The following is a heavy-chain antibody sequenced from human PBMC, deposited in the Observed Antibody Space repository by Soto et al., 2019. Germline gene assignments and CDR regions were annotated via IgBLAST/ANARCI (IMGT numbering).Heavy chain of an antibody. V-gene: IGHV3-48*02. D-gene: IGHD3-3*01. CDR3: ARGQNYDFWSGYYDDAFDI. J-gene: IGHJ3*02. Sequence: GGSLRLSCAASGFTFSSYSMNWVRQAPGKGLEWVSYISSSSSTIYYADSVKGRFTISRDNAKNSLYLQMNSLRDEDTAVYYCARGQNYDFWSGYYDDAFDIWGQGTMVTV. CDR2: ISSSSSTI. CDR1: GFTFSSYS.